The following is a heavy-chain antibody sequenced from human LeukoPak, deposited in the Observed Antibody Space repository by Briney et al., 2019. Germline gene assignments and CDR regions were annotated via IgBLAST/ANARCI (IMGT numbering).Heavy chain of an antibody. V-gene: IGHV1-46*01. Sequence: ASVKVSCKASGYTFTSYYMHWVRQAPGQGLEWMGIINSSGGSTSYAQKFQGRVTMTRDTSTSTVYMELSSLRSEDTAVYYCAKDPARYYSGSYDDHFDYWGQGTLVTVSS. CDR3: AKDPARYYSGSYDDHFDY. CDR2: INSSGGST. D-gene: IGHD1-26*01. CDR1: GYTFTSYY. J-gene: IGHJ4*02.